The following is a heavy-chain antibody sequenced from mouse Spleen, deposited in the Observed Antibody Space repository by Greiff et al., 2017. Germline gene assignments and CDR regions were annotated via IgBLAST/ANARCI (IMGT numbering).Heavy chain of an antibody. J-gene: IGHJ4*01. D-gene: IGHD2-14*01. CDR2: IYPSDSET. CDR3: ARSMCRYDRGYYYAMDY. CDR1: GYTFTSYW. Sequence: QVQLKQPGAELVRPGSSVKLSCKASGYTFTSYWMDWVKQRPGQGLEWIGNIYPSDSETHYNQKFKDKATLTVDKSSSTAYMQLSSLTSEDSAVYYCARSMCRYDRGYYYAMDYWGQGTSVTVSS. V-gene: IGHV1-61*01.